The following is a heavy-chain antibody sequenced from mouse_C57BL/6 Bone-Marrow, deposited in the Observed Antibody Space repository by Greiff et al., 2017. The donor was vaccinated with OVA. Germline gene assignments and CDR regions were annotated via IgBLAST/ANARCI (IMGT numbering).Heavy chain of an antibody. CDR3: ARRPTGAMDY. D-gene: IGHD1-1*01. CDR1: GYAFTNYL. V-gene: IGHV1-54*01. CDR2: INPGSGGT. J-gene: IGHJ4*01. Sequence: QVQLQQSGAELVRPGTSVKVSCKASGYAFTNYLIEWVKQRPGQGLEWIGVINPGSGGTNYTEKFKGKATLTADKSSSTAYMQLSSLTSEDSAVYYCARRPTGAMDYWGQGTSVTVSS.